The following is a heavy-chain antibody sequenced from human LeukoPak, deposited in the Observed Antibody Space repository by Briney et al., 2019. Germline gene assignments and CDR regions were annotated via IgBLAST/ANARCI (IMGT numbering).Heavy chain of an antibody. Sequence: SETLSLTCTVSGGSISSYYWSWIRKPPGKGLEWIGYIYYSGSTNYNPSLKSRVTISVDTSKNQFSLKLSSVTAADTSVYYCARLNLGYCSSTSCYANYYYGMDVWGQGTTVTVSS. CDR1: GGSISSYY. J-gene: IGHJ6*02. CDR3: ARLNLGYCSSTSCYANYYYGMDV. D-gene: IGHD2-2*01. V-gene: IGHV4-59*08. CDR2: IYYSGST.